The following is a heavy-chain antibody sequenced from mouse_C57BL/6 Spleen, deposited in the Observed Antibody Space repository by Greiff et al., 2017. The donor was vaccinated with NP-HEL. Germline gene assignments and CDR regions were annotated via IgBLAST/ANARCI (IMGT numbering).Heavy chain of an antibody. CDR3: ARRELGPYYYAMDY. D-gene: IGHD4-1*01. J-gene: IGHJ4*01. CDR2: IDPSDSYT. V-gene: IGHV1-59*01. CDR1: GYTFTSYW. Sequence: QVQLQQPGAELVRPGTSVKLSCKASGYTFTSYWMHWVKQRPGQGLEWIGVIDPSDSYTNYNQKFKGKATLTVDTSSSTAYIQLSSLTSEDSAVYYCARRELGPYYYAMDYWGQRTSVTVSS.